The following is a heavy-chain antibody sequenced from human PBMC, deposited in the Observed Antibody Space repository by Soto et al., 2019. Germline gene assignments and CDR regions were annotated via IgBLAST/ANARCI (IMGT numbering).Heavy chain of an antibody. CDR2: IWYDGSNK. D-gene: IGHD5-12*01. J-gene: IGHJ6*02. V-gene: IGHV3-33*08. CDR1: GFTFRNFG. Sequence: QVRLVESGGGVVQPGRSLRLSCSASGFTFRNFGFHWVRQAPGKGLELVALIWYDGSNKYYAESLKGRVSISRDNSKNTLYLEMKSLRFEDTAVYYCARDGDIHGGPPTKNYAMDGWGQGTTVTVSS. CDR3: ARDGDIHGGPPTKNYAMDG.